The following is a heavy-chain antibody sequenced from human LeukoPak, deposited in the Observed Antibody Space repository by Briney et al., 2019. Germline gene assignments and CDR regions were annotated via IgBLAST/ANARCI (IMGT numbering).Heavy chain of an antibody. CDR3: ARSDGYYFDY. CDR2: IYYSGST. V-gene: IGHV4-59*01. CDR1: GGSISSYY. Sequence: SGTLSLTCTVSGGSISSYYWSWIRQPPGKGLEWIGYIYYSGSTNYNPSLKSRVTISVDTSKNQFSLKLSSVTAADTAVYYCARSDGYYFDYWGQGTLVTVSS. J-gene: IGHJ4*02.